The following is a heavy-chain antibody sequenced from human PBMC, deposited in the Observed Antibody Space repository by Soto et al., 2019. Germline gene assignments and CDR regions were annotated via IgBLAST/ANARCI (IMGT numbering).Heavy chain of an antibody. CDR2: ISYDGSNK. CDR1: GFTFSSYA. D-gene: IGHD6-19*01. CDR3: AGNLGIAVAGDAGDWFDP. V-gene: IGHV3-30-3*01. Sequence: GGSLRLSCAASGFTFSSYAMHWVRQAPGKGLEWVAVISYDGSNKYYADSVKGRFTISRDNSKNTLYLQMNSLRAEDTAVYYCAGNLGIAVAGDAGDWFDPWGQGTLVTVSS. J-gene: IGHJ5*02.